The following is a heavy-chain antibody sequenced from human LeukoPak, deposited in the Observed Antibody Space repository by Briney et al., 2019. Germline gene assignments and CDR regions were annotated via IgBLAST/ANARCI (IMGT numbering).Heavy chain of an antibody. D-gene: IGHD3-9*01. V-gene: IGHV3-66*01. Sequence: GGSLRLSCAASGFIVSSNYMTWVRQAPGKGLEWVSVIYSGGSTYYADSVKGRFTISRDKSKNTLYLQTNSLRAEDTAVYYCARDRLTGYSNWFDPWGQGTLVTVSS. CDR3: ARDRLTGYSNWFDP. J-gene: IGHJ5*02. CDR1: GFIVSSNY. CDR2: IYSGGST.